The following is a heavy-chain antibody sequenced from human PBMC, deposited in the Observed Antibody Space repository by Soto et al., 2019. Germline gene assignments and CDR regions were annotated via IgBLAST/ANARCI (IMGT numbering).Heavy chain of an antibody. J-gene: IGHJ5*02. D-gene: IGHD3-9*01. Sequence: SANLSPTCTHPGASVGSCGYYWGWIRQFPGKGLEWIGYIKYSGTTHYSPSLKSRVNISFDKSKNQVFLNLRFVTGADTAVYFCARDVRDTGYSYSFDPWGQGILVTVSS. V-gene: IGHV4-31*03. CDR1: GASVGSCGYY. CDR3: ARDVRDTGYSYSFDP. CDR2: IKYSGTT.